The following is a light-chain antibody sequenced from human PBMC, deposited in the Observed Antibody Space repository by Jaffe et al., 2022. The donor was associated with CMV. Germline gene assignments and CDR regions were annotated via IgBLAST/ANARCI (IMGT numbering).Light chain of an antibody. CDR1: SLRSSY. J-gene: IGLJ3*02. V-gene: IGLV3-19*01. CDR3: NCQDSSNNQPVV. Sequence: SSELTQDPAVSVALGQTVRITCQGDSLRSSYTSWYQQKPGQAPVLVMYAKNRRPSGIPDRFSGSGSGNTASLTITGAQAEDEADYYCNCQDSSNNQPVVFGGGTKLTVL. CDR2: AKN.